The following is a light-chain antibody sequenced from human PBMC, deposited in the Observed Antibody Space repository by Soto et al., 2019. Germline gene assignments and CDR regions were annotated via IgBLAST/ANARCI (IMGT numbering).Light chain of an antibody. CDR3: QSDDSSLSXSSV. Sequence: QSVMTQPPSVSWAPGQRVTISCTGSSSNIVAVYDVDWYQQLPGTAPKLLIYGNTNRPSGVPDRFSGSRSGTSASLAITGLQAEDDGDYYCQSDDSSLSXSSVVGRGTKVXV. CDR1: SSNIVAVYD. CDR2: GNT. V-gene: IGLV1-40*01. J-gene: IGLJ1*01.